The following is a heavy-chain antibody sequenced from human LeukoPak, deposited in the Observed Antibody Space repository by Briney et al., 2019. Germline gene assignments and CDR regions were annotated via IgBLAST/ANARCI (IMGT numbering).Heavy chain of an antibody. Sequence: GGSLRLSCTASGFTFSTYWINWVRQSPGKGLVWVALISGDGSTTTHADSVKGRFTISRDNAKNTAYLQMNSLRDEDTAVYFCARDYAGSPDYWGQGTLVTVSA. CDR3: ARDYAGSPDY. J-gene: IGHJ4*02. CDR1: GFTFSTYW. D-gene: IGHD3-10*01. CDR2: ISGDGSTT. V-gene: IGHV3-74*03.